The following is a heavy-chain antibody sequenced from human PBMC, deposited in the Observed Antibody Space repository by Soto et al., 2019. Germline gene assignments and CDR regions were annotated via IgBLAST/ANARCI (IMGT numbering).Heavy chain of an antibody. CDR1: GYTFTSYG. Sequence: ASVKVSCKASGYTFTSYGISWVRQAPGQGLEWMGWISAYNGNTNYAQKPQGRVTMTTDTSTSTAYIELRSLRSDDPAVYYWSRDGEFDFDYWGQGTLVTVSS. CDR2: ISAYNGNT. D-gene: IGHD3-10*01. J-gene: IGHJ4*02. V-gene: IGHV1-18*01. CDR3: SRDGEFDFDY.